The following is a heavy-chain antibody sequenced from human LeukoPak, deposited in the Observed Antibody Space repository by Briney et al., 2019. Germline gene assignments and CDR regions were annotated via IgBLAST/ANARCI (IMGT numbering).Heavy chain of an antibody. D-gene: IGHD5-12*01. Sequence: PGGSLRLSCTVSGFTLGDYAMSWVRQAPGKGLEWVGFIRSKGYGGTREYAASVKGRFTISTDDSKSIAYLQMNSLKTEDTAVYYCATDGLVATILPYFGHWGQGTLVTVSS. J-gene: IGHJ4*02. V-gene: IGHV3-49*04. CDR2: IRSKGYGGTR. CDR1: GFTLGDYA. CDR3: ATDGLVATILPYFGH.